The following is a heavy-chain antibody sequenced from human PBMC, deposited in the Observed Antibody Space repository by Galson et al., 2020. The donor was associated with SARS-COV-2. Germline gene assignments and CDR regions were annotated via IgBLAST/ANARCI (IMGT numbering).Heavy chain of an antibody. V-gene: IGHV1-58*01. CDR1: GFTFTSSA. CDR2: IVVGSGNT. D-gene: IGHD1-26*01. J-gene: IGHJ5*02. CDR3: AAGLGATPLLWWFDP. Sequence: SVKVSCKASGFTFTSSAVQWVRQARGQRLEWIGWIVVGSGNTNYAQKFQERVTITRDMSTSTAYMELSSLRSEDTAVYYCAAGLGATPLLWWFDPWGQGTLVTVSS.